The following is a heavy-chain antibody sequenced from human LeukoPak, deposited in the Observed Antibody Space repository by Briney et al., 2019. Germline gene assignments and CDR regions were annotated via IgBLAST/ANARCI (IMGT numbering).Heavy chain of an antibody. Sequence: PGGSLRLSCAASGFTFSSYWMSWVRQAPGKGLEWVANIKQDGSEKYYVDSVKGRFTISRDNAKNSLYLQMNSLRAEDTAVYYCARVTYYDFWSGYYHYWGQGTLVTVSS. CDR2: IKQDGSEK. CDR3: ARVTYYDFWSGYYHY. CDR1: GFTFSSYW. V-gene: IGHV3-7*01. D-gene: IGHD3-3*01. J-gene: IGHJ4*02.